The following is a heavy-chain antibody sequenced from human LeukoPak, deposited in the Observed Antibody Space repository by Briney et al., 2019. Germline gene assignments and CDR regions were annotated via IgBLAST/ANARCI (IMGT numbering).Heavy chain of an antibody. J-gene: IGHJ6*03. CDR1: GFTFSNYA. Sequence: GGSLRLSCAASGFTFSNYAMSWVRQAPGKGLEWVAFIRYDGSNKYYADSVKGRFTISRDNSKNTLYLQMNSLRAEDTAVYYCARDFYDFWSGTYYYYYYMDVWGKGTTVTVSS. CDR2: IRYDGSNK. V-gene: IGHV3-30*02. D-gene: IGHD3-3*01. CDR3: ARDFYDFWSGTYYYYYYMDV.